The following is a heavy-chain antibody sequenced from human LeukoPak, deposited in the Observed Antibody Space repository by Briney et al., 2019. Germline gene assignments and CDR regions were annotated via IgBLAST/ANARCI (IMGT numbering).Heavy chain of an antibody. CDR3: ARDYDILTGYPPDAFDI. Sequence: ASVKVSCKASGYTFTSYVMHWVRQAPGQRLEWMGWINAGNGNTKYSQEFQGRVTITRDTSASTAYMELSSLRSDDTAVYYCARDYDILTGYPPDAFDIWGQGTMVTVSS. J-gene: IGHJ3*02. CDR2: INAGNGNT. D-gene: IGHD3-9*01. CDR1: GYTFTSYV. V-gene: IGHV1-3*01.